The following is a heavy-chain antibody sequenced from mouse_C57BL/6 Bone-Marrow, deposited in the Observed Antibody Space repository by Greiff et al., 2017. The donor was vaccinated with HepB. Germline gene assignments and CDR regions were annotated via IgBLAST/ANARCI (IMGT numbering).Heavy chain of an antibody. Sequence: QVQLQQSGAELVRPGASVTLSCKASGYTFTDYEMHWVKQTPVHGLEWIGAIDPETGGTAYNQKFKGKAILTADKSSSTAYMELRSLTSEDSAVYYCTREGGYDGDYGVFYAMDYWGQGTSVTVSS. J-gene: IGHJ4*01. V-gene: IGHV1-15*01. CDR2: IDPETGGT. CDR3: TREGGYDGDYGVFYAMDY. CDR1: GYTFTDYE. D-gene: IGHD2-3*01.